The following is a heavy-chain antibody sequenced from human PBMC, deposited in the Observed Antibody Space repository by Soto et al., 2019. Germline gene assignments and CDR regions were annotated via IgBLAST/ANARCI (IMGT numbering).Heavy chain of an antibody. CDR2: INPSGGST. CDR1: GYTFTSYY. CDR3: ARSHPVGSGYIYYFDY. J-gene: IGHJ4*02. Sequence: ASVKVSCKASGYTFTSYYMHWVRQAPGQGLEWMGIINPSGGSTSYAQKFQGRVTMTRDTSTSTVYMELSSLRSEDTAVYYCARSHPVGSGYIYYFDYWGQGTLVTVSS. V-gene: IGHV1-46*01. D-gene: IGHD3-3*01.